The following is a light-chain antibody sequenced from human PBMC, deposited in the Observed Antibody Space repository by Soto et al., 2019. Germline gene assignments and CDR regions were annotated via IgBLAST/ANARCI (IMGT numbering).Light chain of an antibody. CDR1: QSISSW. CDR3: QQYKSYWT. V-gene: IGKV1-5*03. Sequence: DIQMTQSPSTLSASIGDRVTITCRASQSISSWLAWYQQKPGKAPKLLIYKATSSESGVSSRFSGSGSGTVFSLTISSLHPDDSATYYCQQYKSYWTFGQGTKVEIK. CDR2: KAT. J-gene: IGKJ1*01.